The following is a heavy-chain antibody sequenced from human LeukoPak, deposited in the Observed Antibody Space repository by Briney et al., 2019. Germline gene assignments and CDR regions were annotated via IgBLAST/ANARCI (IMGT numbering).Heavy chain of an antibody. J-gene: IGHJ4*02. V-gene: IGHV1-69*06. CDR1: GGPFSSYA. CDR3: ARDVLGYCSGGSCYSDY. CDR2: IIPIFGTA. D-gene: IGHD2-15*01. Sequence: ASVKVSCKASGGPFSSYAISWVRPAPGQGLEWMGGIIPIFGTANYAQKFQGRVTITADKSTSTAYMELSSPRSEDTAVYYCARDVLGYCSGGSCYSDYWGQGTLVTVSS.